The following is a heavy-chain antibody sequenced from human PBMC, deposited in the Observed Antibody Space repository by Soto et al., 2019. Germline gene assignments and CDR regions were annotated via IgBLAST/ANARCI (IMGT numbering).Heavy chain of an antibody. CDR2: IIPILGIA. D-gene: IGHD5-12*01. J-gene: IGHJ6*03. CDR1: GGTFSSYT. V-gene: IGHV1-69*04. Sequence: GASVKVSCKASGGTFSSYTISWVRQAPGQGLEWMGRIIPILGIANYAQKFQGRVTITADKSTSTAYMELSSLRSEDTAVYYCARDRRGYSGYDLRPVEGQILNYYYYMDVWGQGTTVTVSS. CDR3: ARDRRGYSGYDLRPVEGQILNYYYYMDV.